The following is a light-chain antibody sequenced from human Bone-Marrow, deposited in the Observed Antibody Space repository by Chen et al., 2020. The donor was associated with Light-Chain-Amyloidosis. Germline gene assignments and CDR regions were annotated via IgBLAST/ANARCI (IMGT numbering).Light chain of an antibody. CDR1: NSNIGINY. V-gene: IGLV1-51*02. CDR2: ENN. CDR3: ATCDSSLTVWM. Sequence: QSVLTQPPSVSAAPGQTVTISCSASNSNIGINYVSWYQQLPGTSPKLLIYENNQRPSEIPDRFSGAKSGTSATLGVAGLQTGDEADYYCATCDSSLTVWMFGGGTKLTVL. J-gene: IGLJ3*02.